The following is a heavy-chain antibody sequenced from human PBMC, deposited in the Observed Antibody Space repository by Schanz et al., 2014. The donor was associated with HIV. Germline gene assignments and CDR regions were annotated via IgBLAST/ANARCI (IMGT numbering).Heavy chain of an antibody. V-gene: IGHV3-48*02. CDR1: GFVFSSYA. Sequence: EVRLLESGGGVVQPGRSLRLSCAASGFVFSSYAMHWVRQAPGKGLEWLSSISTSGSVKNYGDSVKGRFTISRDNAKTLLYLQMNSLRDEDTAVYYCARDCLSGCPADYWGQGTLITVSS. D-gene: IGHD5-12*01. CDR2: ISTSGSVK. CDR3: ARDCLSGCPADY. J-gene: IGHJ4*02.